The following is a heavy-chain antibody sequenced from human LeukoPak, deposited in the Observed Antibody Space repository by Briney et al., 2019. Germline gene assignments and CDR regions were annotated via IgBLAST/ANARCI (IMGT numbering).Heavy chain of an antibody. CDR3: AKAGGSSWYGETFYY. CDR2: ISGSGGST. V-gene: IGHV3-23*01. J-gene: IGHJ4*02. Sequence: GGSLRLSCAASGFTFSSYAMSWVRQAPGKGLEWVSAISGSGGSTYYADSVKGRFTISRDNSKNTLYLQMNSLRAEDTAVYYCAKAGGSSWYGETFYYWGQGNLVTVSS. CDR1: GFTFSSYA. D-gene: IGHD6-13*01.